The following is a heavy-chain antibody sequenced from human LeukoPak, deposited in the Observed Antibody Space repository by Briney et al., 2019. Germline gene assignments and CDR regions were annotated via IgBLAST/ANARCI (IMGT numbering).Heavy chain of an antibody. J-gene: IGHJ4*02. Sequence: PGGSLRLSCAASGFTFSSYSMNWVRQAPGKGLEWVSSISSSSSYIYYADSVKGQFTISRDNAKNSLYLQMNSLRAEDTAVYYCARDLGYYDSSGLGYWGQGTLVTVSS. V-gene: IGHV3-21*01. CDR2: ISSSSSYI. D-gene: IGHD3-22*01. CDR3: ARDLGYYDSSGLGY. CDR1: GFTFSSYS.